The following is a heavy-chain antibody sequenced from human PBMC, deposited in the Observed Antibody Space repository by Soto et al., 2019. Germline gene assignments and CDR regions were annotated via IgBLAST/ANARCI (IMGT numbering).Heavy chain of an antibody. J-gene: IGHJ5*02. Sequence: SETLSLTCTVSGGSISSYYWSWIRQPPGKGLEWIGYIYYSGSTNYNPSLKSRVTISVDTSKNQFSLKLSSVTAADTAVYYCARARDGYNSNKRWFDPWGQGTLVTVSS. V-gene: IGHV4-59*01. D-gene: IGHD5-12*01. CDR3: ARARDGYNSNKRWFDP. CDR1: GGSISSYY. CDR2: IYYSGST.